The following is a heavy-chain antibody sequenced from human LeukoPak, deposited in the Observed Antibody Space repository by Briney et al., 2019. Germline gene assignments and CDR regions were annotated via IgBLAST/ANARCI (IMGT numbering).Heavy chain of an antibody. D-gene: IGHD3-3*01. V-gene: IGHV3-7*01. J-gene: IGHJ3*02. CDR3: ARDLSYYDFWSGYQERGAFDI. CDR2: IKQDGSER. Sequence: GGSLRLSCVASGFTFSSYWRSWVRPAPGKGLEWVANIKQDGSERYYVDSVKGRFTISRDNAKNSLYLQMNSLRAEDTAVYYCARDLSYYDFWSGYQERGAFDIWGQGTMVTVSS. CDR1: GFTFSSYW.